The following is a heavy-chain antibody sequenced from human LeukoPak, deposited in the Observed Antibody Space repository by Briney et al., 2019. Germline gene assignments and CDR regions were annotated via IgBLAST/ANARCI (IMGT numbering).Heavy chain of an antibody. CDR1: GDSVSNYY. CDR2: IFYSGST. V-gene: IGHV4-59*02. Sequence: SETLSLTCTVSGDSVSNYYWTWIRQPPGKGLEWIGYIFYSGSTNFNPSLKSRVTMSVDTSKNQFSLKLSSVTAADTAVYHCARGPDYGDHQRPDYYYFGMDVWGKGTTVTVS. J-gene: IGHJ6*04. CDR3: ARGPDYGDHQRPDYYYFGMDV. D-gene: IGHD4-17*01.